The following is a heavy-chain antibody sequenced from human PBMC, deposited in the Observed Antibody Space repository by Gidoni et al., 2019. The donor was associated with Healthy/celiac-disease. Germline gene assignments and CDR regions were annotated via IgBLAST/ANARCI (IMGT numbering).Heavy chain of an antibody. Sequence: QVQLVQSGAKVKKHGSSVKVSCKASGGTFSSYAISWVRQAPGQGLEWMGGIIPIFGTANYAQKFQGRVTITADESTSTAYMELSSLRSEDTAVYYCASPLDYYDSSGYYSDAFDIWGQGTMVTVSS. CDR3: ASPLDYYDSSGYYSDAFDI. V-gene: IGHV1-69*01. CDR1: GGTFSSYA. CDR2: IIPIFGTA. D-gene: IGHD3-22*01. J-gene: IGHJ3*02.